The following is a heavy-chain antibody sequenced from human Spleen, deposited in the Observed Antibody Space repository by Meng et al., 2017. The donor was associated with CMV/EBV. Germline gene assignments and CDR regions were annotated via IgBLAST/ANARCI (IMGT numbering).Heavy chain of an antibody. V-gene: IGHV1-2*02. D-gene: IGHD6-13*01. CDR2: INPNSGGT. Sequence: ASVKVSCKTSKYTFTDYYMHWVRQAPGQGLEWMGWINPNSGGTNYAQKFQGRVTMTRDTSISTAYMELRRLRSDDTAVYYCAKSGQQLDRVWVDSWGQGTLVTVSS. CDR3: AKSGQQLDRVWVDS. CDR1: KYTFTDYY. J-gene: IGHJ4*02.